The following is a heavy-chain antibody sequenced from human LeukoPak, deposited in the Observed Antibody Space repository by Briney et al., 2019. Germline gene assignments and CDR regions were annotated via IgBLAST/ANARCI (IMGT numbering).Heavy chain of an antibody. V-gene: IGHV1-46*01. Sequence: GASVKVSCKASGYTFTSYYMHWMRQAPGQGLEWMGIINPSGGSTSYAQKFQGRVTMTRDTSTSTVYMELSSLRSEDTAVYYCARIIVGARAFDYWGQGTLVTVSS. J-gene: IGHJ4*02. CDR3: ARIIVGARAFDY. D-gene: IGHD1-26*01. CDR2: INPSGGST. CDR1: GYTFTSYY.